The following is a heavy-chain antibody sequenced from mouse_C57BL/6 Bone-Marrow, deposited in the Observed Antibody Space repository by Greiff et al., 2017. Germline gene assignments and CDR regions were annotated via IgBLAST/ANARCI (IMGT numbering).Heavy chain of an antibody. CDR1: GYTFTSYW. J-gene: IGHJ1*03. Sequence: QVQLQQPGAELVKPGASVKLSCKASGYTFTSYWMQWVKQRPGQGLEWIGEIDPSDSYTNYNQKFKGKATLTVDTSSSTAYMQLSSLTSEDSAVYYCARGEEIYYDYGGYFDVWGTGTTVTVSS. CDR3: ARGEEIYYDYGGYFDV. V-gene: IGHV1-50*01. CDR2: IDPSDSYT. D-gene: IGHD2-4*01.